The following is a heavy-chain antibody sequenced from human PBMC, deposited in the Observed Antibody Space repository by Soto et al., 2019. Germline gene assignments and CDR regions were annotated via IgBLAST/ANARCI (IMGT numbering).Heavy chain of an antibody. CDR3: AREVVVPAATNWFDP. CDR1: GGTFSSYT. J-gene: IGHJ5*02. V-gene: IGHV1-69*04. Sequence: ASVKVSCKASGGTFSSYTISWVRQAPGQGLEWMGRIIPILGIANYAQKFQGRVTITADKSTSTAYMELSSLRSEDTAVYYCAREVVVPAATNWFDPWGQGTLVTVSS. CDR2: IIPILGIA. D-gene: IGHD2-2*01.